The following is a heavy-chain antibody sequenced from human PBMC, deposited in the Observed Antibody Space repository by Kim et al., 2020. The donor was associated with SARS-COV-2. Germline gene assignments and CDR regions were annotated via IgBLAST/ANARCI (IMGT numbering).Heavy chain of an antibody. CDR3: ARIVGDYYYGMDV. V-gene: IGHV5-51*01. D-gene: IGHD2-21*01. Sequence: YSPSFQGQVTISADKSISTAYLQWSSLKASDTAMYDCARIVGDYYYGMDVWGQGTTVTVSS. J-gene: IGHJ6*02.